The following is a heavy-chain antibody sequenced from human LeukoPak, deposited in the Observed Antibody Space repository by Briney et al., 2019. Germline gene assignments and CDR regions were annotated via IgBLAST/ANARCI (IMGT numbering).Heavy chain of an antibody. Sequence: GGSLRLSCAASGFTFSSYAMSWVRQAPGKGLEGVSAISGSGGSTYYADSVKGRFTISRDNSKNTLYLQINSLRAEDTAVYYCAKDRKRWLQSAAFDIWGQGTMVTVSS. D-gene: IGHD5-24*01. J-gene: IGHJ3*02. V-gene: IGHV3-23*01. CDR3: AKDRKRWLQSAAFDI. CDR1: GFTFSSYA. CDR2: ISGSGGST.